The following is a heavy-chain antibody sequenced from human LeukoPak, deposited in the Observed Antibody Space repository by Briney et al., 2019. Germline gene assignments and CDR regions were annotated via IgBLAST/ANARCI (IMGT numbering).Heavy chain of an antibody. D-gene: IGHD3-10*01. Sequence: GASVKVSCKASGYTFTSYGISWVRQAPGQGLEWMGWISAYNGNTNYAQKLQGRVTTTTDTSTSTAYMELRSLRSDDTAVYYCARDLRATMATGDFDYWGRGTLVTVSS. V-gene: IGHV1-18*01. CDR1: GYTFTSYG. CDR2: ISAYNGNT. CDR3: ARDLRATMATGDFDY. J-gene: IGHJ4*02.